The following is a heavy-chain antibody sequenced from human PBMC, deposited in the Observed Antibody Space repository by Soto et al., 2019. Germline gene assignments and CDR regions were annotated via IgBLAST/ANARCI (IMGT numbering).Heavy chain of an antibody. CDR2: IYPGDSDT. Sequence: ASVKVSCKGSGYSFTSYWIGWVRQMPGKGLEWMGIIYPGDSDTRYSPSFQGQVTISADKSISTAYLQWSSLKASDTAMYYCARHVGSSGWYPNFDYWGQGTLVTVSS. V-gene: IGHV5-51*01. D-gene: IGHD6-19*01. CDR1: GYSFTSYW. J-gene: IGHJ4*02. CDR3: ARHVGSSGWYPNFDY.